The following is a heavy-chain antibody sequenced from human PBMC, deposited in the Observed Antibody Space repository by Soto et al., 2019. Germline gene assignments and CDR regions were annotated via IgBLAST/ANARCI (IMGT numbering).Heavy chain of an antibody. J-gene: IGHJ4*02. CDR2: IYYSGST. Sequence: QVQLQESGPGLVKPSQTLSLTCTVSGGSISSGDYYWSWIRQPPGKGLEWIGYIYYSGSTYYNPSLKXRXTXSLXTSKNQFPLKLSSVTAADTAVYYCARAQGSGFLVSWGQGTLVTVSS. CDR3: ARAQGSGFLVS. CDR1: GGSISSGDYY. D-gene: IGHD3-10*01. V-gene: IGHV4-30-4*01.